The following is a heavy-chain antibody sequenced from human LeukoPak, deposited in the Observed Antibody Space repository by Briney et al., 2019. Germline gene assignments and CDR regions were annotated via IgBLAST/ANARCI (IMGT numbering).Heavy chain of an antibody. J-gene: IGHJ6*02. V-gene: IGHV4-34*01. D-gene: IGHD1-1*01. CDR1: GGSFSGYY. CDR3: ARNSFWRRTYALLPRYGMDV. CDR2: INHSGST. Sequence: SETLSLTCAVYGGSFSGYYWSWIRQPPGKGLEWIGEINHSGSTNYNPSLKSRVTISVDTSKNQFSLKLSSVTAADTAVYYCARNSFWRRTYALLPRYGMDVWGQGTTVTVSS.